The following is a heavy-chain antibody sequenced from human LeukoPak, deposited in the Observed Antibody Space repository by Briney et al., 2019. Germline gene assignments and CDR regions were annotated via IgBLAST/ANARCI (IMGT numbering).Heavy chain of an antibody. V-gene: IGHV3-21*01. D-gene: IGHD2-2*03. J-gene: IGHJ6*03. CDR1: GFTFSSYS. CDR2: ISSSSSYI. CDR3: ARVFVAGYWNYMDV. Sequence: PGGSLRLSCAASGFTFSSYSMNWVRQAPGKGLEWVSSISSSSSYIYYADSVKGRFTISRDNAKNSLYLQMNSLRAEDTAVYYCARVFVAGYWNYMDVWGKGTTVTVSS.